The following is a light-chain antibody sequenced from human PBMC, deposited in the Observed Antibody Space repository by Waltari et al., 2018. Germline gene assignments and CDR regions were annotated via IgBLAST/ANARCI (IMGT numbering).Light chain of an antibody. CDR3: HPDNDWPRT. CDR2: RAS. V-gene: IGKV3-15*01. Sequence: EIVMTQSPVTLSVSPGERATLSCRASQSVTSNLAWYQQKPGQAPRLLNYRASTRATGFPARVSWHGFGTEVHLTISRLQPEDFAVFSCHPDNDWPRTFGQGTKVEIK. CDR1: QSVTSN. J-gene: IGKJ1*01.